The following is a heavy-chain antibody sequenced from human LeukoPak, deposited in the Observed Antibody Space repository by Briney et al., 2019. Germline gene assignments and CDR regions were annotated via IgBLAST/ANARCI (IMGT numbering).Heavy chain of an antibody. CDR2: ISGSGGST. J-gene: IGHJ4*02. CDR3: AKNREGYYYDSSGYCFDY. CDR1: GFTFSSYA. V-gene: IGHV3-23*01. D-gene: IGHD3-22*01. Sequence: GGSLRLSCAASGFTFSSYAMSGVRQAPGKGLEWVSAISGSGGSTYYAGSVKGRFTISRDNSKNTLYLQMNSLRAEGTAVYYCAKNREGYYYDSSGYCFDYWGQGTLVTVSS.